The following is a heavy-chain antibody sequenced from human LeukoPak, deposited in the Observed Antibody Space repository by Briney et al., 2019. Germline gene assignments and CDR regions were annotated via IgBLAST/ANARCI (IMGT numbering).Heavy chain of an antibody. CDR1: GGSISSGGYS. Sequence: PSETLSLTCAVSGGSISSGGYSWSWIRQPPGKGLEWIGYIYHSGSTYYNPSLKSRVTMSVDTSKNQFSLKLSSVTAADTAVYYCARESNKGSHIVVVTANFDYWGQGTLVTVSS. D-gene: IGHD2-21*02. V-gene: IGHV4-30-2*01. CDR2: IYHSGST. CDR3: ARESNKGSHIVVVTANFDY. J-gene: IGHJ4*02.